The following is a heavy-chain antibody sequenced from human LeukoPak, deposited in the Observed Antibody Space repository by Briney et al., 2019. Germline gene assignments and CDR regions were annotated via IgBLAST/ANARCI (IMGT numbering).Heavy chain of an antibody. V-gene: IGHV3-30*04. CDR2: ISYDGSNK. J-gene: IGHJ4*02. Sequence: GGSLRLSCAASGFTFSSYAMHWVRPAPGKGLAWVAVISYDGSNKYYADSVKGRFTISRDNSKNTLYLQMNSLRAEDTAVYYCARDWNEYYFDYWGQGTLVTVSS. D-gene: IGHD1-1*01. CDR3: ARDWNEYYFDY. CDR1: GFTFSSYA.